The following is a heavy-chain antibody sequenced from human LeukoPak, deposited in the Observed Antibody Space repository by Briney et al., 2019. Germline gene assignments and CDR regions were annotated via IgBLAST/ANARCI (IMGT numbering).Heavy chain of an antibody. V-gene: IGHV3-74*01. CDR2: INSDGSST. CDR3: ARAYAPLDYFDY. Sequence: TGGSLRLSCAASGFTFSSYWMHWVRQPPGKGLVWVSRINSDGSSTSYADSVKGRFTISRDNAKNTLYLQMNSLRAEDTAVYYCARAYAPLDYFDYWGQGTVTTVSS. J-gene: IGHJ4*02. CDR1: GFTFSSYW. D-gene: IGHD3-16*01.